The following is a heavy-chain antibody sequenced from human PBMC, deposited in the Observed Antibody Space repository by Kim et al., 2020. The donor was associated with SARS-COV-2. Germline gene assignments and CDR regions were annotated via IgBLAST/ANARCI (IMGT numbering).Heavy chain of an antibody. CDR2: INHSGST. Sequence: SETLSLTCAVYGGSFSGYYWSWIRQPPGKGLEWIGEINHSGSTNYNPSLKSRVTISVDTSENQFSLKLSSVTAADTAVYYCATIIAAAGYYYGMDVWGQGTTVTVSS. V-gene: IGHV4-34*01. J-gene: IGHJ6*02. CDR1: GGSFSGYY. D-gene: IGHD6-13*01. CDR3: ATIIAAAGYYYGMDV.